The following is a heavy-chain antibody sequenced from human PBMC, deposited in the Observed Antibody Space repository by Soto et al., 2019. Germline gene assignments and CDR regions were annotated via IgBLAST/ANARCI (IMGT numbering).Heavy chain of an antibody. V-gene: IGHV1-3*01. CDR2: INAGNGNT. Sequence: ASVKVSCKASGYTFTNYGIHWVRQAPGQRLEWMGWINAGNGNTKHSQKFQGRVTITRDTSASTAYMELSSLRSEDTAVYYCARGLNVYYFDYWGQGTLVTGLL. J-gene: IGHJ4*02. D-gene: IGHD3-16*01. CDR3: ARGLNVYYFDY. CDR1: GYTFTNYG.